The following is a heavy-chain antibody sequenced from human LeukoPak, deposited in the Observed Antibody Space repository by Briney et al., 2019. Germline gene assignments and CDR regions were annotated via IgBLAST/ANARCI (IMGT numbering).Heavy chain of an antibody. CDR2: ISGSGGST. J-gene: IGHJ4*02. CDR1: GFTFSSYG. V-gene: IGHV3-23*01. D-gene: IGHD3-22*01. Sequence: PGGSLRLSCAASGFTFSSYGMSWVRQAPGKGLEWVSAISGSGGSTYYADSVKGRFTISRDNSKNTLYLQMNSLRAEDTAVYYCAKELGDSSGYYYLPFDYWGQGTLVTVSS. CDR3: AKELGDSSGYYYLPFDY.